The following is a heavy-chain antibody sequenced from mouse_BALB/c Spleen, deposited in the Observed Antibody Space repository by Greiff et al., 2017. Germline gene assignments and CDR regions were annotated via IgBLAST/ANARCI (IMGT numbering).Heavy chain of an antibody. CDR2: ILPGSGST. V-gene: IGHV1-9*01. CDR1: GYTFSSYW. J-gene: IGHJ2*01. CDR3: ARSFSTVVANFDY. D-gene: IGHD1-1*01. Sequence: QVQLQQSGAELMKPGASVKISCKATGYTFSSYWIEWVKQRPGHGLEWIGEILPGSGSTNYNEKFKGKATFTADTSSNTAYMQLSSLTSEDSAVYYCARSFSTVVANFDYWGQGTTLTVSS.